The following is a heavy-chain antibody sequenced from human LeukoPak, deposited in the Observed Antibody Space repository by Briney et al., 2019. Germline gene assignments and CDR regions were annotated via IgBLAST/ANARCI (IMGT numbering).Heavy chain of an antibody. CDR2: INHSGST. V-gene: IGHV4-34*01. J-gene: IGHJ4*02. CDR3: ARAYNGDYEDY. Sequence: PSETLSLTCAVYGGSFSGYYWSWIRQPPGKGLEWIGEINHSGSTNYNPSLKSRVTISVDTSKNQFSLKLSSVTAADTAVCYCARAYNGDYEDYWGQGTLVTVSS. CDR1: GGSFSGYY. D-gene: IGHD4-17*01.